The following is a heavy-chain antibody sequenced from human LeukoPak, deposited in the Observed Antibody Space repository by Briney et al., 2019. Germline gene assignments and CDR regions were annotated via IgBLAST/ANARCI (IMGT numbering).Heavy chain of an antibody. V-gene: IGHV1-69*05. CDR3: ARDDSNGYHPYVFDY. CDR1: GGTFSSYA. Sequence: SVKVSCKASGGTFSSYAISWVRQAPGQGLEWMGRIIPIFGTANYAQKFQGRVTITTDESTSTAYMELSSLRSEDTAVYYCARDDSNGYHPYVFDYWGQGTLVTVSS. D-gene: IGHD3-22*01. CDR2: IIPIFGTA. J-gene: IGHJ4*02.